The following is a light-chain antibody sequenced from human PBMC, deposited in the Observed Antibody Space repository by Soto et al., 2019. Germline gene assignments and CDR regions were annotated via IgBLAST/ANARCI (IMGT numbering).Light chain of an antibody. J-gene: IGKJ5*01. CDR1: QGFXSTY. Sequence: IVLTKSPATLSLSPGESATLSCGASQGFXSTYRAWYKQRPGQAPRLLXXESSXRATDIPPRFSGSGSGTDFTLTISSLEPEDFAVESCQRRRSWPPTSTVGQGTRLEIK. CDR2: ESS. V-gene: IGKV3-11*01. CDR3: QRRRSWPPTST.